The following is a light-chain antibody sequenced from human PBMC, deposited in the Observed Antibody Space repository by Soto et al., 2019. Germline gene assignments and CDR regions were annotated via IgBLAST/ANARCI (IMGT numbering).Light chain of an antibody. CDR1: SSDVGGYNY. Sequence: QSALTQPASVSGSPGQSVTISCTGTSSDVGGYNYVSWYQQHPGTAPKLMIYEVSNRPSGVSNRFSASKSGNTASLTITGLQPEDEADYYCSSSTSSSTNRLVFGGGTQLTVL. V-gene: IGLV2-14*01. CDR3: SSSTSSSTNRLV. CDR2: EVS. J-gene: IGLJ2*01.